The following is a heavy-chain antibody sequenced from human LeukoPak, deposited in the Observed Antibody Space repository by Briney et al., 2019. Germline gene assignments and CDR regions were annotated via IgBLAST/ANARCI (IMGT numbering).Heavy chain of an antibody. J-gene: IGHJ4*02. V-gene: IGHV1-18*01. CDR2: ISAYNGNT. D-gene: IGHD2-15*01. Sequence: ASVKVSCKASGYTFTSYGISWVRQAPGQGLEWKGWISAYNGNTNYAQKLQGRVTMTTDTSTSTAYMELRSLRSDDTAVYYCARVRLGPPRGFCGGGGCYYRESNYWGQGTRVPV. CDR3: ARVRLGPPRGFCGGGGCYYRESNY. CDR1: GYTFTSYG.